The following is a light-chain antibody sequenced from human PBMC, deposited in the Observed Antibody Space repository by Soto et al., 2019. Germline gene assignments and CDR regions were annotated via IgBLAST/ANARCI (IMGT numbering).Light chain of an antibody. CDR2: WAS. V-gene: IGKV4-1*01. CDR3: QQYYNTPFT. CDR1: QSVLYSSNNKNY. Sequence: DIVMTQSPDSLAVSLGERATINCKSSQSVLYSSNNKNYLAWYQQKPGQPPKLLIYWASTRVSGVPDRFSGSGSGTDFTLTISSLQAEDVAVYYCQQYYNTPFTFGPGTKVDIK. J-gene: IGKJ3*01.